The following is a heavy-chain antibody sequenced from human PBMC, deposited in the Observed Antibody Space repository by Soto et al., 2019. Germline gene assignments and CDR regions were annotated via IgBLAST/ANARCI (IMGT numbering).Heavy chain of an antibody. CDR2: IYYSGST. V-gene: IGHV4-31*03. D-gene: IGHD5-12*01. CDR3: AREKTYSGYDY. Sequence: QVQLQESGPGLVKPSQTLSLTCTVSGGSISSGGYYWSWIRQHPGKGLEWIGYIYYSGSTYYNPSLRGRVTISVDTSKNQFSLKLSCVTAADTAVYYCAREKTYSGYDYWGQGTLVTVSS. J-gene: IGHJ4*02. CDR1: GGSISSGGYY.